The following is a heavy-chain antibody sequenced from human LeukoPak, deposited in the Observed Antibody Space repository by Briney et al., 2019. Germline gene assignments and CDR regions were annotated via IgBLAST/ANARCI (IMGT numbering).Heavy chain of an antibody. V-gene: IGHV4-39*01. CDR1: GGSIGSSSYY. CDR3: ARRGYCSSTSCYEYWFDP. J-gene: IGHJ5*02. D-gene: IGHD2-2*01. CDR2: IYYSGST. Sequence: PSETLSLTCTVSGGSIGSSSYYWGWIRQPPGKGLEWIGIIYYSGSTYYNPSLKSRLTISVDTSKNQFSLKLSSVTATDTAVYDCARRGYCSSTSCYEYWFDPWGQGTLVTVSS.